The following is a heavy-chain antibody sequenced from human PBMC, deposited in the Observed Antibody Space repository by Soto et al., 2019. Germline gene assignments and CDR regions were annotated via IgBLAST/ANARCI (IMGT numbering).Heavy chain of an antibody. D-gene: IGHD3-22*01. J-gene: IGHJ4*02. V-gene: IGHV3-74*01. Sequence: EVQLVESGGGLVQPGGSLRLSCAASGFTFSSYWMHWVRQAPGKGLVWVSRINSDGSSTSYADSVKGRCTISRDNAKNTLYLQMNSLRAEDTAVYYCARDYATMIVVNNFDYWGQGTLVTVSS. CDR2: INSDGSST. CDR1: GFTFSSYW. CDR3: ARDYATMIVVNNFDY.